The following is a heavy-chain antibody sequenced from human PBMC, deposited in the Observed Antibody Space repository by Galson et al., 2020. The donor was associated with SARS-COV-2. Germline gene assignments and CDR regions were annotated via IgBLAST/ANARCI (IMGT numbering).Heavy chain of an antibody. V-gene: IGHV4-34*01. Sequence: SQASETLSLTFAVYGGSFSVYSWTWIRQPPGKGLEWIGEVNHSGSTSYNPSLKSRVTISLDTSKNQFSLKLSSVTAADTAIYFCARGTYGAVAVEYYYDYWGLGTLVTVSS. CDR3: ARGTYGAVAVEYYYDY. CDR1: GGSFSVYS. CDR2: VNHSGST. J-gene: IGHJ4*02. D-gene: IGHD6-19*01.